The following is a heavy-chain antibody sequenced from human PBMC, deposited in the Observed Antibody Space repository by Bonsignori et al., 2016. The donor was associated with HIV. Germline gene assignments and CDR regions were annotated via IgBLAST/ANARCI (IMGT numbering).Heavy chain of an antibody. V-gene: IGHV4-38-2*01. CDR1: GYSISSGYY. CDR2: IYHSGST. D-gene: IGHD1-26*01. CDR3: AGEWELLIDY. J-gene: IGHJ4*02. Sequence: ETLSLTCAVSGYSISSGYYWGWIRQPPGKGLEWIGSIYHSGSTYYNPSLKSRVTISVDTSKNQFSLKLSSVTAADTAVYYCAGEWELLIDYWGQGTLVTVSS.